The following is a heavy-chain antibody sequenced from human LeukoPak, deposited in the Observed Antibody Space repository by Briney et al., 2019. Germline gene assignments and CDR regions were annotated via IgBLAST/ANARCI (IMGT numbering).Heavy chain of an antibody. V-gene: IGHV1-2*02. CDR2: INPNSGGT. CDR3: ARDLSSSWYYYYYGMDV. CDR1: GYTFTGYY. Sequence: ASVKVSCKAPGYTFTGYYMHWVRQAPGQGLEWMGWINPNSGGTNYAQKFQGRVTMTRDTSISTAYMELSRLRSDDTAVYYCARDLSSSWYYYYYGMDVWGQGTTVTVSS. D-gene: IGHD6-13*01. J-gene: IGHJ6*02.